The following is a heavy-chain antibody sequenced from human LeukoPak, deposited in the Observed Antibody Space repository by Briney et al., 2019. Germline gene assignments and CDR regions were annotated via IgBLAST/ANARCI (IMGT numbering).Heavy chain of an antibody. Sequence: GGSLRLSCAASGFSFSSGWMYWVRQAPGKGLEWVSAITGRGVRTYNGDSVKGRFTISRDSSKNMVYLQMNSLRGEDTAVCYCANGAHPDSSHYYFDYWGQGALVTVSS. V-gene: IGHV3-23*01. CDR3: ANGAHPDSSHYYFDY. D-gene: IGHD2-21*01. CDR1: GFSFSSGW. CDR2: ITGRGVRT. J-gene: IGHJ4*02.